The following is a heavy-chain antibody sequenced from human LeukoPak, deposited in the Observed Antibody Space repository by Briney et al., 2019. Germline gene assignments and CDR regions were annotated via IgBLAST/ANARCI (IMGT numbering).Heavy chain of an antibody. D-gene: IGHD1-1*01. CDR1: GYSFTDYY. V-gene: IGHV1-2*02. J-gene: IGHJ4*02. CDR3: ARDSNFKPFDY. CDR2: INPKSGGT. Sequence: ASVKVSCKASGYSFTDYYMHWVRQAPGQGLEWMGWINPKSGGTNYAQKFQGRVTMTRDTSISTAYMDLSRLTSDDTAVYYCARDSNFKPFDYWGQETLVTVSS.